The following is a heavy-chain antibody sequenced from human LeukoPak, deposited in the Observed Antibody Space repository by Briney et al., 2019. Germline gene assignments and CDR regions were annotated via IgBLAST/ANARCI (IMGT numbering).Heavy chain of an antibody. J-gene: IGHJ5*02. Sequence: PGGSLRLSCAASGFTFSSYSMNWVRQAPGKGLEWVSSISSSSSYIYYADSVKGRFTISRDNAKNSLYLQMNSLRAEDTAVYYCAKSPDYYGSGSPLGWFDPWGQGTLVTVSS. CDR1: GFTFSSYS. D-gene: IGHD3-10*01. V-gene: IGHV3-21*04. CDR2: ISSSSSYI. CDR3: AKSPDYYGSGSPLGWFDP.